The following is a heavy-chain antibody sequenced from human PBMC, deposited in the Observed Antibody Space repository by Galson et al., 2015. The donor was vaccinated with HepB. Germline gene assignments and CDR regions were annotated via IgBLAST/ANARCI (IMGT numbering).Heavy chain of an antibody. V-gene: IGHV1-3*01. J-gene: IGHJ5*02. D-gene: IGHD6-19*01. Sequence: SVKVSCKASGYTFTSYAMHWVRQAPGQRLEWMGWINAGNGNTKYSQKFQGRVTITRDTSASTAYMELSSLRSEDTAVYYCARAPPLGSGWYHHWFDPWGQGTLVTVSS. CDR2: INAGNGNT. CDR3: ARAPPLGSGWYHHWFDP. CDR1: GYTFTSYA.